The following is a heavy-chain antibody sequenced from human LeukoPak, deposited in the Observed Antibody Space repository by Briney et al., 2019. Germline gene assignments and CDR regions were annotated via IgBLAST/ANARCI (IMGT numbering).Heavy chain of an antibody. Sequence: GASVKVSCKASGYTFTGYYMHWVRQAPGQGLEWMGWINPNSGGTNYAQKFQGRVTMTRDTSISTAYMELSRLRSDDTAVYYCANGRHPVKEVARPSDAFDIWGQGTMVTVSS. J-gene: IGHJ3*02. CDR2: INPNSGGT. CDR3: ANGRHPVKEVARPSDAFDI. D-gene: IGHD5-12*01. CDR1: GYTFTGYY. V-gene: IGHV1-2*02.